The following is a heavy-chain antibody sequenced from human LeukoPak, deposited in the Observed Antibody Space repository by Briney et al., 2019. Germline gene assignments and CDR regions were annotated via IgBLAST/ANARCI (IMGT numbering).Heavy chain of an antibody. CDR1: GYTFTNYD. V-gene: IGHV1-8*01. CDR3: ARGGNYDAFDI. D-gene: IGHD1-7*01. Sequence: ASVKVSCXASGYTFTNYDINWVRQATGQGLEWMGWMSPNSGNTGYAQKFQGRVTMTRNTSISTAYMELSSLRSEDTAVYYCARGGNYDAFDIWGQGTMVTVSS. J-gene: IGHJ3*02. CDR2: MSPNSGNT.